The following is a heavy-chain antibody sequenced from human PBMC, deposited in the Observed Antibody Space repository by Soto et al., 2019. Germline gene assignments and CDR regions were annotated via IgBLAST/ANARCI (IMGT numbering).Heavy chain of an antibody. J-gene: IGHJ4*02. Sequence: PGGSLRLSCAASGFTFSSYSMNWVRQAPGKGLEWVSYISSSSSTIYHADSVKGRFTIYRDNAKNSLYLQMNSLRAEDTAVYYCARHYGQEVFDYWGQGTLVTVSS. CDR2: ISSSSSTI. V-gene: IGHV3-48*01. CDR1: GFTFSSYS. CDR3: ARHYGQEVFDY. D-gene: IGHD3-16*01.